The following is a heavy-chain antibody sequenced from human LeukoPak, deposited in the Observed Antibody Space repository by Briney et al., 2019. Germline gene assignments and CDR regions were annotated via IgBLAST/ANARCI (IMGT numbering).Heavy chain of an antibody. V-gene: IGHV4-59*08. D-gene: IGHD1-1*01. Sequence: PSETLSLTCNVSGDSISSYYWSWIRQPPGKGLEWIGYIYYSGNTNYDPSLKSRVTMSVHTSKNQFSLKLGSVTAADTAVYYCARHTSMAHFDYWGQGTLVTVSS. J-gene: IGHJ4*02. CDR2: IYYSGNT. CDR3: ARHTSMAHFDY. CDR1: GDSISSYY.